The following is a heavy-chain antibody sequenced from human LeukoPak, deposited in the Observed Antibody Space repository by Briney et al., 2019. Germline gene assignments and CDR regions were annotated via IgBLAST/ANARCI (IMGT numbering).Heavy chain of an antibody. D-gene: IGHD5-24*01. CDR3: ARGGVEMATILYYYYYMDV. J-gene: IGHJ6*03. CDR2: ISSSSSYI. V-gene: IGHV3-21*01. Sequence: PGGSLRLSCAASGFTFSSYSMNWVRQAPGKGLEWVSSISSSSSYIYYADSVKGRFTISRDNAKNSLYLQMNSLRAEDTAVYYCARGGVEMATILYYYYYMDVWGKGTTVTASS. CDR1: GFTFSSYS.